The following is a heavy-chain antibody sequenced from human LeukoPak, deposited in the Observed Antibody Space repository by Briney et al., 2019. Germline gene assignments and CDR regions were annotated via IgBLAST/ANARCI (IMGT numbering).Heavy chain of an antibody. CDR1: GFTFSSYA. CDR2: ISGSGGST. D-gene: IGHD2-2*01. V-gene: IGHV3-23*01. CDR3: AKDTPTHCSSTSRSLWD. J-gene: IGHJ4*02. Sequence: GGSLRLSCAASGFTFSSYAMSWVRQAPGKGLEWVSAISGSGGSTYYADSVKGRFTISRDNSKNTLYLQMNSLRAEDTAVYYCAKDTPTHCSSTSRSLWDWGQGTLVTVSS.